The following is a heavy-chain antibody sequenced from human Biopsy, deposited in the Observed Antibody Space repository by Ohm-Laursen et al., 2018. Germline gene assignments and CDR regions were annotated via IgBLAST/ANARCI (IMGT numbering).Heavy chain of an antibody. V-gene: IGHV3-23*01. CDR3: AKEEPPQGYDFWSGHYYYFDY. CDR1: GFTFSSYA. Sequence: SLRLSCSASGFTFSSYAMRWVRNALRQGPERVSTINSSGGSTYYADSMKGRFTISRDKSKNTLYLQMNSLRAEDTAVYYCAKEEPPQGYDFWSGHYYYFDYWGQGTLVTVSS. CDR2: INSSGGST. D-gene: IGHD3-3*01. J-gene: IGHJ4*01.